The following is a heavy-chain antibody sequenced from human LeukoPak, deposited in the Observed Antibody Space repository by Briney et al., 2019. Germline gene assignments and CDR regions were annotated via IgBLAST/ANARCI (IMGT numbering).Heavy chain of an antibody. J-gene: IGHJ5*02. Sequence: SVKVSCKASGGTFSSYAISWVRQAPGQGLEWMGGIIPIFGTANYAQKFQGRVTITADKSTSTAYMELSSLRSEDTAVYYCAKDRPYITSWYGCSTPWGQGTLVIVSS. V-gene: IGHV1-69*06. CDR3: AKDRPYITSWYGCSTP. D-gene: IGHD6-13*01. CDR1: GGTFSSYA. CDR2: IIPIFGTA.